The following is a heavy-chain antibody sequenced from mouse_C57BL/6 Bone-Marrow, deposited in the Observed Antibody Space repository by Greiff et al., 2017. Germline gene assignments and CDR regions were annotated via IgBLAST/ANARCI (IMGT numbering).Heavy chain of an antibody. J-gene: IGHJ1*03. CDR1: GYTFTDYN. Sequence: EVQLVESGPELVKPGASVKIPCKASGYTFTDYNMDWVKQSHGKSLEWIGDINPNNGGTIYNQKFKGKATLTVDKSSSTAYMELRSLTSEDTAVYYCARSPDYYGSRAWYFDVWGTGTTVTVSS. CDR2: INPNNGGT. D-gene: IGHD1-1*01. CDR3: ARSPDYYGSRAWYFDV. V-gene: IGHV1-18*01.